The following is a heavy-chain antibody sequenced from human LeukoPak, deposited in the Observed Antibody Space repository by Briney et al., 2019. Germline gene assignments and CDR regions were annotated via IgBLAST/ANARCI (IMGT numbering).Heavy chain of an antibody. CDR1: GGSISSYY. D-gene: IGHD5-18*01. V-gene: IGHV4-59*01. CDR2: IYYSGST. Sequence: SETLSLTCTVSGGSISSYYWGWIRQPPGKGLEWIGYIYYSGSTNYNPSLKSRVTISVDTSKNQFSLKLSSVTAADTAVYYCARVSSGYSYGFYFDYWGQGTLVTVSS. CDR3: ARVSSGYSYGFYFDY. J-gene: IGHJ4*02.